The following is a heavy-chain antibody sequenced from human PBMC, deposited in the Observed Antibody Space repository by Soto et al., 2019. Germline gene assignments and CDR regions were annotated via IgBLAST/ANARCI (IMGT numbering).Heavy chain of an antibody. CDR3: ARVAITLIRGLKVDLYSMDV. CDR2: ISVYNGNK. V-gene: IGHV1-18*01. D-gene: IGHD3-10*01. Sequence: ASVKVSCKASGCTFNNYGITWVRQAPGQGLEWLGWISVYNGNKNYTKKVQGRVSMTADTSTSTAHMELRSLQSDDTAVYFCARVAITLIRGLKVDLYSMDVWGQGTTVTVSS. CDR1: GCTFNNYG. J-gene: IGHJ6*02.